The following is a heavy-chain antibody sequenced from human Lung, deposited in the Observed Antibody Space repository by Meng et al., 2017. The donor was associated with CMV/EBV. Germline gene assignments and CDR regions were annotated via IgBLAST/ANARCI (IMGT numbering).Heavy chain of an antibody. CDR1: GGSSGGYF. Sequence: PXTLSPXCAVYGGSSGGYFWSWISQPPGKGLEWIGEINHIGSTNYNPSLKSRVTISVDTSKNQFFLKLSSVTAADTAVYYCARGTVTSRVIVPPFAIKIVYGMDVWXQGTTVTVSS. CDR3: ARGTVTSRVIVPPFAIKIVYGMDV. CDR2: INHIGST. V-gene: IGHV4-34*01. D-gene: IGHD2-2*01. J-gene: IGHJ6*02.